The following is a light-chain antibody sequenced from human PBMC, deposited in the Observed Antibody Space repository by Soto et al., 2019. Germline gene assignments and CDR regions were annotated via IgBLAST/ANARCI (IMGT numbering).Light chain of an antibody. CDR3: QQDSSGWT. CDR1: QSVSTW. Sequence: DIQMTQSPSTLSASVGDRVTITCRASQSVSTWLAWYQQKPGKAPNLLIYTASSLESGVPSRFSGSGSGTQFTLTINSLQPDDFATYYCQQDSSGWTFGQGTKVDVK. J-gene: IGKJ1*01. CDR2: TAS. V-gene: IGKV1-5*03.